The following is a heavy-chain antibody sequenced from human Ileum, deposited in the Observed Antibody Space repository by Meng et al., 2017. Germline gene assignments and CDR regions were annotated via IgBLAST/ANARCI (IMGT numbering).Heavy chain of an antibody. D-gene: IGHD3-22*01. CDR2: INPNTGDT. J-gene: IGHJ4*02. V-gene: IGHV1-2*02. CDR3: VRGDRSSQPYYFDS. CDR1: GYNFNVYF. Sequence: ASVKVSCKSSGYNFNVYFLHWVRQAPGQSLEWMGWINPNTGDTKYSQKFEGRVDITVDTSIDTACMDLLSLTNDDTAIYYCVRGDRSSQPYYFDSWGQGTLVTVSS.